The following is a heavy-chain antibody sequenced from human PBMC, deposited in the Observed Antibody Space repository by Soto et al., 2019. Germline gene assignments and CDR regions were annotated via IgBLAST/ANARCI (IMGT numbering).Heavy chain of an antibody. CDR1: GYTFTSYY. Sequence: QVQLVQSGAEVKKPGASVKVSCKASGYTFTSYYMHWVRQAPGQGLEWMGIINPSGGSTSYAQKFQVRVTRTRDTSTSTVYMELSSLRSEDTAAYYCARVYSSSWYAFDYWGQGTLVTVSS. CDR3: ARVYSSSWYAFDY. CDR2: INPSGGST. D-gene: IGHD6-13*01. J-gene: IGHJ4*02. V-gene: IGHV1-46*01.